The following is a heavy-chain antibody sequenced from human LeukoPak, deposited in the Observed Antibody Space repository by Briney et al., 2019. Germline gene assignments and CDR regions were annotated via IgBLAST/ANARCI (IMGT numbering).Heavy chain of an antibody. CDR2: INPSSGGT. CDR1: GYTFTGYY. CDR3: ARERREYSYGSFIGDY. J-gene: IGHJ4*02. Sequence: ASVKVSCKASGYTFTGYYMHWVRLAPGQGLEWIGWINPSSGGTNYAQKFQGRVTMTRDTSISTAYMELSSLRSDDTAVYYCARERREYSYGSFIGDYWGQGTLVTVSS. V-gene: IGHV1-2*02. D-gene: IGHD5-18*01.